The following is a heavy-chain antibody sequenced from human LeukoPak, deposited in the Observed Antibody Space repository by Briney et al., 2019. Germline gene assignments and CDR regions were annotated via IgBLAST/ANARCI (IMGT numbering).Heavy chain of an antibody. CDR2: ISSSGTTI. CDR3: ASLRGVNR. D-gene: IGHD3-10*01. CDR1: GFTFSDYY. J-gene: IGHJ4*02. V-gene: IGHV3-11*01. Sequence: GGSLRLSCAASGFTFSDYYMSWIRQPPGKGLEWVSYISSSGTTIYCADSVRGRFTVSRDNAKNSLYLQMDSLSAEDTAVCYCASLRGVNRWGQGTLVTVSS.